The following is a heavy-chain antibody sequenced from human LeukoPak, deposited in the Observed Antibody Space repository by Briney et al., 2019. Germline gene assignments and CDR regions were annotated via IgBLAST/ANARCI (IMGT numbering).Heavy chain of an antibody. Sequence: GASVKVSCKASGYTFTSYDINWVRQATGQGLKWMGWMNPNSGNTGYAQKFQGRVTMTRNTSISTAYMELSSLRSEDTAVYYCARQDGYDLNWFDPWGQGTLVTVSS. CDR3: ARQDGYDLNWFDP. CDR2: MNPNSGNT. D-gene: IGHD5-12*01. CDR1: GYTFTSYD. J-gene: IGHJ5*02. V-gene: IGHV1-8*01.